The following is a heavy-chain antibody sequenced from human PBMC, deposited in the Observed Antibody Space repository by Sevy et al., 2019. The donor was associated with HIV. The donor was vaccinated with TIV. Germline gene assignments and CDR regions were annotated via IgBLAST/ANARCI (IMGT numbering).Heavy chain of an antibody. CDR3: ARAIYSSSWYPKGGYYYYYGMDV. J-gene: IGHJ6*02. Sequence: ASVKVSCKASGYTFTSYGISWVRQAPGQGLEWMGWISAYNGNTNYAQILQGRVTMTTDTSTSTAYMELRDLRSDDTAVYYCARAIYSSSWYPKGGYYYYYGMDVWGQGTTVTVSS. D-gene: IGHD6-13*01. CDR2: ISAYNGNT. CDR1: GYTFTSYG. V-gene: IGHV1-18*01.